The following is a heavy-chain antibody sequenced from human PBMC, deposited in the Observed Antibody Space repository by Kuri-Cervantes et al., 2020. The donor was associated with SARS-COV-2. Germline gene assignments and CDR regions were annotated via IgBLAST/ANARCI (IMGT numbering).Heavy chain of an antibody. J-gene: IGHJ4*02. CDR2: IIPIFGTA. CDR1: GGTFSSYA. D-gene: IGHD3-10*01. Sequence: SVKVSCKASGGTFSSYAISWVRQAPGQGLEWMGGIIPIFGTANYAQKFQGRVTITADESTSTAYMELSSLRSDDTAVYYCASSDRLGEGLRDPLYREGVIQVWGQGTLVTVSS. CDR3: ASSDRLGEGLRDPLYREGVIQV. V-gene: IGHV1-69*13.